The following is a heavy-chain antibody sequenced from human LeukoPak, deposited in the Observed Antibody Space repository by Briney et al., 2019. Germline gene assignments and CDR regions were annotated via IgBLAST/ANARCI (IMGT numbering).Heavy chain of an antibody. J-gene: IGHJ6*03. D-gene: IGHD1-7*01. V-gene: IGHV4-39*07. CDR2: IYYSGST. CDR1: GGSISSSSYY. CDR3: ARDRTTWNYGAYYYYYMDV. Sequence: SETLSLTCTVSGGSISSSSYYWGWIRQPPGKGLEWIGSIYYSGSTYYNPSLKSRVTISVDTSKNQFSLKLSSVTAADTAVYYCARDRTTWNYGAYYYYYMDVWGKGTTVTVSS.